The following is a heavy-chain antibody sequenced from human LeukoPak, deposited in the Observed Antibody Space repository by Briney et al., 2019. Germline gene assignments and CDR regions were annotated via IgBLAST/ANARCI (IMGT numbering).Heavy chain of an antibody. J-gene: IGHJ4*02. CDR3: ARVQPDYYDSSGYQAYYFDY. D-gene: IGHD3-22*01. CDR2: IYTGGST. Sequence: GGSLRLSCAASGFTVSSNYMSWVRQAPGKGLEWVSVIYTGGSTYYADSVKGRFTISRDNPKNTLYLQMNSLRAEDTAVYYCARVQPDYYDSSGYQAYYFDYWGQGTLVTVSS. V-gene: IGHV3-53*01. CDR1: GFTVSSNY.